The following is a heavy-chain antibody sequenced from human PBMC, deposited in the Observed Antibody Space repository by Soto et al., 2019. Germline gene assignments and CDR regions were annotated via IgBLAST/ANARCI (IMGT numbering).Heavy chain of an antibody. V-gene: IGHV4-31*03. CDR2: IFYSGTT. Sequence: SETLSLTCTVSGGSIRSGGYYWTRIRQYPGKGLEWIGYIFYSGTTYYNPPLKSRVTISLGTSTNQFSLKLSSVTAADTAVYYCARQPTYDFWSPYYFDYWGQGSLVTVSS. D-gene: IGHD3-3*01. CDR3: ARQPTYDFWSPYYFDY. CDR1: GGSIRSGGYY. J-gene: IGHJ4*02.